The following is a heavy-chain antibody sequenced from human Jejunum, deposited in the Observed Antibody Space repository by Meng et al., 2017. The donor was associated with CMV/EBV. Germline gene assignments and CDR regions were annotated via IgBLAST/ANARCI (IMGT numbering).Heavy chain of an antibody. Sequence: EYTFIAYYMHWVRQAPGQGLEWMGWINPNTGDTNYAQKFQGRVTMTRDMSINTVYMELTRLRSDDTAVYYCAKDGGSYLDYYFDYWGQGTLVTVSS. J-gene: IGHJ4*02. D-gene: IGHD1-26*01. CDR2: INPNTGDT. CDR3: AKDGGSYLDYYFDY. CDR1: EYTFIAYY. V-gene: IGHV1-2*02.